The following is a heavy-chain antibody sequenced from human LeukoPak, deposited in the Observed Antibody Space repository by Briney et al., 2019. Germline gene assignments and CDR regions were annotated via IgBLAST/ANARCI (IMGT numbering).Heavy chain of an antibody. CDR3: SRIPITSTTSLDY. D-gene: IGHD1-20*01. Sequence: GGSLRLSCAASGFTFSSYWMHWVRQAPGKGLVWVSRINSDGSSTTYADSVRGRFTISRDNAKNTLYLQMNSLRAEDTAVYYCSRIPITSTTSLDYWGQGTLVTVSS. V-gene: IGHV3-74*01. CDR1: GFTFSSYW. CDR2: INSDGSST. J-gene: IGHJ4*02.